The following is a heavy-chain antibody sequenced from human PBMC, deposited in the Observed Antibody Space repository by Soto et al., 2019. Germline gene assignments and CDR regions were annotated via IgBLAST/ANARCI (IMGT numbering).Heavy chain of an antibody. D-gene: IGHD4-4*01. CDR3: ARDQDGTTVTTDPGKIGPNWFDP. V-gene: IGHV4-31*03. CDR2: IYYSGST. J-gene: IGHJ5*02. CDR1: GGSISSGGYY. Sequence: SETLSLTCTVSGGSISSGGYYWSWIRQHPGKGLEWIGYIYYSGSTYYNPSLKSRVTISVDTSKNQFSLKLSSVTAADTAVYYCARDQDGTTVTTDPGKIGPNWFDPWGQGTLVTVSS.